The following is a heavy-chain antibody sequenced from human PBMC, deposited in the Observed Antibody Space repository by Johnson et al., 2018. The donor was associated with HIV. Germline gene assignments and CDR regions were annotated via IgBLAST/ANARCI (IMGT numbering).Heavy chain of an antibody. V-gene: IGHV3-11*04. D-gene: IGHD7-27*01. Sequence: QVQLVESGGGVVQPGRPLRLSCSASGFTFSDYYITWIRQAPGKGLEWISYISSSGSTIYYADSVKGRFTSYRDNSKNSLYLQMSSLRVEDTAVYYCARGSGVGAFDIWGQGTMVTVSS. CDR2: ISSSGSTI. J-gene: IGHJ3*02. CDR3: ARGSGVGAFDI. CDR1: GFTFSDYY.